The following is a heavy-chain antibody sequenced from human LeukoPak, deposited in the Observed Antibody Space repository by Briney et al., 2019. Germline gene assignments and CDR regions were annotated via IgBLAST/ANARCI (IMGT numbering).Heavy chain of an antibody. CDR1: GFTFSDYY. CDR3: VWVRGFNYALDP. D-gene: IGHD5-18*01. CDR2: ISSSSSYT. V-gene: IGHV3-11*03. J-gene: IGHJ5*02. Sequence: KTGGSLRLSCAASGFTFSDYYMSWIRQAPGKGLEWVSYISSSSSYTNYADSVKGRFTISRDNAKNSLYLQMNSLRAEDTAVYYCVWVRGFNYALDPWSQGTLVTVSS.